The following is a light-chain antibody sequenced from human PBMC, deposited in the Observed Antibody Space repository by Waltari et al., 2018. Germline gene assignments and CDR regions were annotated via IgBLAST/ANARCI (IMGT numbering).Light chain of an antibody. V-gene: IGKV3-11*01. CDR2: DAS. Sequence: EIVLTQSPATLSLSPGERGTLSCRASQSVSSYLAWYQQKPGQAPRLLIYDASNRATGIPARLSGSGSGTDFTLTISSLEPEDFAVYYCQQRSSWPLLTFGGGTKVEIK. CDR3: QQRSSWPLLT. CDR1: QSVSSY. J-gene: IGKJ4*01.